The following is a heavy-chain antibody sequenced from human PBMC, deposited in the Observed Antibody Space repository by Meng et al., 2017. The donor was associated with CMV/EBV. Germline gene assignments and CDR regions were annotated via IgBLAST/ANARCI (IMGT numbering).Heavy chain of an antibody. CDR3: ARAEWELTRDYGMDV. Sequence: SVKVSCKASGYTFTGYYMHWVRQAPGQGLEWMGWINPNSGGTNYAQKFQGRVTMIRDTSISIAYMELRRLRSYGTALYYCARAEWELTRDYGMDVWGQGTTVTVSS. D-gene: IGHD1-26*01. CDR1: GYTFTGYY. V-gene: IGHV1-2*02. J-gene: IGHJ6*02. CDR2: INPNSGGT.